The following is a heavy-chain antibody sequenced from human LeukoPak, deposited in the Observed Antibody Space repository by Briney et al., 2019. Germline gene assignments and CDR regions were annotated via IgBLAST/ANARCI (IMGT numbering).Heavy chain of an antibody. J-gene: IGHJ4*02. CDR2: IYYSGST. CDR3: ARGALLWFGERMEYYFDY. Sequence: SETLSLTCTVSGGSISSYYWSWIRQPPGKGLEWIGYIYYSGSTNYNPSLKNRVTISVDTSKNQFSLKLSSMTAADTAVYYCARGALLWFGERMEYYFDYWGQGTLLTVSS. D-gene: IGHD3-10*01. CDR1: GGSISSYY. V-gene: IGHV4-59*01.